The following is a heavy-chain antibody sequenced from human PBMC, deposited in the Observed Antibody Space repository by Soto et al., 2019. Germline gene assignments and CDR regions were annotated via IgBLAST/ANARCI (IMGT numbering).Heavy chain of an antibody. CDR3: ARGGVDDLGDSGGFEY. D-gene: IGHD4-17*01. J-gene: IGHJ4*02. CDR2: IYYHGRT. Sequence: SETLSLTCTVSGGSTRDYFWTWIRQPPGKGLEWIGYIYYHGRTNYNPSLKSRVSISVDTSKNDFSLQLRSVTAADTAVYYCARGGVDDLGDSGGFEYWGQGTLVTVS. CDR1: GGSTRDYF. V-gene: IGHV4-59*01.